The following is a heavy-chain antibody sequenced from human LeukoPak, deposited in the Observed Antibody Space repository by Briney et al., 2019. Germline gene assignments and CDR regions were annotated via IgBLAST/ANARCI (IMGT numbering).Heavy chain of an antibody. CDR1: GFTFSSYA. CDR2: ISGSGGST. Sequence: GSLRLSCAASGFTFSSYAMSWVRQAPGKGLEWVSAISGSGGSTYYADSVKGRFTISRDNSKNTLYLQMNSLRAEDTAVYYCAKVSSYYDFWSGYGTFDYWGQGTLVTVSS. D-gene: IGHD3-3*01. CDR3: AKVSSYYDFWSGYGTFDY. J-gene: IGHJ4*02. V-gene: IGHV3-23*01.